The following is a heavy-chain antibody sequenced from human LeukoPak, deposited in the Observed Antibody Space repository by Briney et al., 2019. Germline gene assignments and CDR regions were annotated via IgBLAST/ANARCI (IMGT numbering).Heavy chain of an antibody. V-gene: IGHV3-23*01. CDR2: ISGSGGST. D-gene: IGHD2-2*01. CDR1: GFTFSSYA. Sequence: GGSLRLSCAASGFTFSSYAMSWVRQAPGKGLEWVSAISGSGGSTYYADSVKGRFTISRDNSKNTQYLQMNSRRAEDTAVYYCAKAGIVVVPAATLGYFDLWGRGTLVTVSS. CDR3: AKAGIVVVPAATLGYFDL. J-gene: IGHJ2*01.